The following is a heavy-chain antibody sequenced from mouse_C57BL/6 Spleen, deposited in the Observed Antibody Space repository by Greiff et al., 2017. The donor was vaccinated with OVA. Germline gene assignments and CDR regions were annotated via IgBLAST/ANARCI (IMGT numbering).Heavy chain of an antibody. Sequence: VQLQQSGAELVRPGASVTLSCKASGYTFTDYEMHWVKQTPVHGLEWIGAIDPETGGTAYNQKFKGKAILTADKSSSTAYMELRSLTSEDSAVYYCTRGGSSGYGWFAYWGQGTLVTVSA. J-gene: IGHJ3*01. CDR3: TRGGSSGYGWFAY. CDR2: IDPETGGT. D-gene: IGHD3-2*02. V-gene: IGHV1-15*01. CDR1: GYTFTDYE.